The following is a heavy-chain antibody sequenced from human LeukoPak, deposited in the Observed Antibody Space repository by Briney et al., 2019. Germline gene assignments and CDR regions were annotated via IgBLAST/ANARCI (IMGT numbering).Heavy chain of an antibody. V-gene: IGHV4-59*12. Sequence: PSETLSLTCTVSGGSINSYSWSWIRQPPGKGLEWIGYIYYSGSTNYNPSLKSRVTMSADTSKNQLSLKLSSVTAADTAVYYCARDQYYYDSSGYYRFDYWGQGTLVTVSS. CDR2: IYYSGST. J-gene: IGHJ4*02. CDR3: ARDQYYYDSSGYYRFDY. CDR1: GGSINSYS. D-gene: IGHD3-22*01.